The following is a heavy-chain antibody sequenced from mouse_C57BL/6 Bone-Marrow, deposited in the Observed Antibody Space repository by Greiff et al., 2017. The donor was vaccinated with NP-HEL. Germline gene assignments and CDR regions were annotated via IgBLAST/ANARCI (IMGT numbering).Heavy chain of an antibody. J-gene: IGHJ2*01. V-gene: IGHV5-16*01. Sequence: EVQLVESEGGLVQPGSSMKLSCTASGFTFSDYYMAWVRQVPEKGLEWVANINYDGSSTYYLDSLKSRFIISRDNAKNILYLQMSSLTSEDTATYYCARGKTAQATFDYWGQGTTLTVSS. D-gene: IGHD3-2*02. CDR1: GFTFSDYY. CDR3: ARGKTAQATFDY. CDR2: INYDGSST.